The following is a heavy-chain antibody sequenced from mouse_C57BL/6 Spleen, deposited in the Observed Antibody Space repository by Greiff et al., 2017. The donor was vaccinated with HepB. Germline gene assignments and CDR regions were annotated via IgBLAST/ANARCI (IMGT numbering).Heavy chain of an antibody. D-gene: IGHD2-4*01. CDR2: INPNYGTT. CDR3: ARSGIYYDYDGPFYFDY. V-gene: IGHV1-39*01. J-gene: IGHJ2*01. CDR1: GYSFTDYN. Sequence: VQLKESGPELVKPGASVKISCKASGYSFTDYNMNWVKQSNGKSLEWIGVINPNYGTTSYNQKFKGKATLTVDKSSSTAYMQLNSLTSEDSAVYYCARSGIYYDYDGPFYFDYWGQGTTLTVSS.